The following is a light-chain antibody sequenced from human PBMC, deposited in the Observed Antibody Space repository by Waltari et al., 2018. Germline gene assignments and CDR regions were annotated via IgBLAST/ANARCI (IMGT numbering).Light chain of an antibody. J-gene: IGLJ2*01. V-gene: IGLV2-11*01. Sequence: QSALTQPRSVSGSPGQSVTLSCTGTSSDVGSYNYVSWYQQHPGKAPKLMIYDVTKRPSGVPDRFSGSKSGSTASLTISGLQAEDEAEYYCCSYAGSYNLIFGGGTK. CDR3: CSYAGSYNLI. CDR2: DVT. CDR1: SSDVGSYNY.